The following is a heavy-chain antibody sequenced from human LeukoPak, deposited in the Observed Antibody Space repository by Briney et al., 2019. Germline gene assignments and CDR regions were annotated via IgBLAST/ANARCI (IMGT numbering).Heavy chain of an antibody. D-gene: IGHD2-15*01. CDR1: GGSISSYY. V-gene: IGHV4-59*12. J-gene: IGHJ4*02. CDR3: ARIPPVVVIQYYFDY. Sequence: SETLSLTCTVSGGSISSYYWSWIRQPPGKGLEWIGYIYYSGSTNYNPSLKSRVTISVDTSKNQFSLKLSSVTAADTAVYYCARIPPVVVIQYYFDYWGQGTLVTVSS. CDR2: IYYSGST.